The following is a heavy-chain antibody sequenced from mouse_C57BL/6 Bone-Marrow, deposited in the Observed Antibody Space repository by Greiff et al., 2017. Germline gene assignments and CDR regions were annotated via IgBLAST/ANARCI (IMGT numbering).Heavy chain of an antibody. J-gene: IGHJ4*01. D-gene: IGHD2-14*01. CDR2: IDPENGDT. CDR1: GFNIKDDY. V-gene: IGHV14-4*01. CDR3: TTTGPLLKDAMDY. Sequence: VQLKQSGAELVRPGASVKLSCTASGFNIKDDYMHWVKQRPEQGLEWIGWIDPENGDTEYASKFQGKATITADTSSNTAYLQLSSLTSEDTAVYYCTTTGPLLKDAMDYWGQGTSVTVSS.